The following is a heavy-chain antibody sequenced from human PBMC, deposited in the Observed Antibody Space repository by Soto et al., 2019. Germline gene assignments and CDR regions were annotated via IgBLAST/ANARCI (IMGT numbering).Heavy chain of an antibody. CDR1: GYIFNRYH. V-gene: IGHV1-46*02. Sequence: GASVKVSCKASGYIFNRYHTHWVRQAPGQGLEWLGVINPSGGTTTYAQRFQGRVTMTRDTHTSTVYMELSDLISEDTAVYYCAREQVNDYYGMDVWGQGTTVTVSS. J-gene: IGHJ6*02. CDR2: INPSGGTT. CDR3: AREQVNDYYGMDV.